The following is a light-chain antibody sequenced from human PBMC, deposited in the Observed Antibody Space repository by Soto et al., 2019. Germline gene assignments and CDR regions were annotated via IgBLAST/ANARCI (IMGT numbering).Light chain of an antibody. CDR3: CSYAGSNNFV. CDR1: SSDVGGYNY. CDR2: DVS. V-gene: IGLV2-11*01. Sequence: QSALTQPRSVSGSPGQSVTISCTGTSSDVGGYNYVSWYQHHPGKAPKLMIYDVSKRPSGVPDRFSGSKSGNTASLTISGLQAEDEADYHCCSYAGSNNFVFGTGTKLTVL. J-gene: IGLJ1*01.